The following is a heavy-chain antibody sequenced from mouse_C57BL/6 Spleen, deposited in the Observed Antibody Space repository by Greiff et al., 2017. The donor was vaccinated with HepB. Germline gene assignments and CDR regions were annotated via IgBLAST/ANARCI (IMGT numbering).Heavy chain of an antibody. J-gene: IGHJ4*01. CDR1: GFNIKDYY. CDR2: IDPEDGDT. CDR3: ARGPTVVATDAMDY. D-gene: IGHD1-1*01. V-gene: IGHV14-2*01. Sequence: EVQLKESGAELVKPGASVKLSCTASGFNIKDYYMHWVKQRTEQGLEWIGRIDPEDGDTKYAPKFQGKATITADTSSNTAYLQLSSLTSEDTAVYYCARGPTVVATDAMDYWGQGTSVTVSS.